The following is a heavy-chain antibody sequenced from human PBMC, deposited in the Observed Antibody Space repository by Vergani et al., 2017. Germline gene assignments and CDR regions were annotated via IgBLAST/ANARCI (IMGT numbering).Heavy chain of an antibody. J-gene: IGHJ4*02. V-gene: IGHV1-2*06. CDR2: IDPNSVET. Sequence: QVQLVQSGAEVKKPGASVRVSCKASGFTFTSYHIHWVRQAHGQGLDWLGRIDPNSVETRYSQRFQDRVTITRDTSINTAYMEMTRLRPDEPAIYACAWVIVGCSRTNCVADHWGQGTLVTVSS. CDR1: GFTFTSYH. CDR3: AWVIVGCSRTNCVADH. D-gene: IGHD2-2*01.